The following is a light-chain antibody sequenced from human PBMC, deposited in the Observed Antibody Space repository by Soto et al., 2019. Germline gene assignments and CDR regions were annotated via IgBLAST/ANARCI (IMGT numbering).Light chain of an antibody. CDR1: SSDVGGYNY. CDR2: DVS. J-gene: IGLJ3*02. Sequence: QSALTQPASVSGSPGQSITISCTGTSSDVGGYNYVSWYQQNPGKAPKLMIYDVSNRPSRVSNRFSGSKSGNTASLTISGLQADDEADYYCSSYTSSSTLVFGGGTKLTVL. CDR3: SSYTSSSTLV. V-gene: IGLV2-14*01.